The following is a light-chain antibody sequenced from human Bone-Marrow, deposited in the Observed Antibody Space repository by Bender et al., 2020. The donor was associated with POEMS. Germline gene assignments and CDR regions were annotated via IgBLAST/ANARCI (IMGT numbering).Light chain of an antibody. CDR1: DLGDKY. Sequence: SYELTQPPSVSVSPGQTATISCSGDDLGDKYISWYQQKTGQSPVLVIYADDKRSSGIPERFSGSNSGNTATLTISGAQAGDEADYYCHLWDTTTDVVFGGGTRLTVL. CDR2: ADD. CDR3: HLWDTTTDVV. V-gene: IGLV3-1*01. J-gene: IGLJ2*01.